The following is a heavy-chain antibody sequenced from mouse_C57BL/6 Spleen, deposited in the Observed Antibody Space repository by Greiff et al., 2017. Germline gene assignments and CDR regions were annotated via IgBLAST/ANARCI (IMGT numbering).Heavy chain of an antibody. J-gene: IGHJ2*01. CDR1: GYSITSGYY. Sequence: ESGPGLVKPSQSLSLTCSVTGYSITSGYYWNWIRQFPGNKLEWMGYISYDGSNNYNPSLKNRISITRDPSKNQFFLKLNSVTTEDTATYYCARARERSYFDYWGQGTTLTVSS. V-gene: IGHV3-6*01. CDR2: ISYDGSN. CDR3: ARARERSYFDY.